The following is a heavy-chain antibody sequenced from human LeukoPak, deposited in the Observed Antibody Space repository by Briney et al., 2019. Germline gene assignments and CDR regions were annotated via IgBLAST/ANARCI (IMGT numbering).Heavy chain of an antibody. D-gene: IGHD2-2*01. CDR2: ITHSRST. V-gene: IGHV4-34*01. J-gene: IGHJ5*02. CDR1: GGSFSGYN. Sequence: SETLSLTCAVYGGSFSGYNWSWIRQPPGKGLEWMGEITHSRSTNYNPSLKSRLTISVETSKNPFTLKMSSVPAADTAVYYCARTSADQLRRAGFDPWGQGTLVTVSS. CDR3: ARTSADQLRRAGFDP.